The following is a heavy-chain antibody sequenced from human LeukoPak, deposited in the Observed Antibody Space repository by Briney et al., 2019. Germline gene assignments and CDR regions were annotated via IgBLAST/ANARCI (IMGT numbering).Heavy chain of an antibody. CDR3: ARSGYYYRKFDY. J-gene: IGHJ4*02. Sequence: SETLSLTCTVSGGSISSGGYYWGWIRQPPGKGLEWIGSIYYSGSTYYNPSLKSRVTISVDTSKNQFSLKLSSVTAADTAVYYCARSGYYYRKFDYWGQGTLVTVSS. CDR1: GGSISSGGYY. CDR2: IYYSGST. V-gene: IGHV4-39*07. D-gene: IGHD3-10*01.